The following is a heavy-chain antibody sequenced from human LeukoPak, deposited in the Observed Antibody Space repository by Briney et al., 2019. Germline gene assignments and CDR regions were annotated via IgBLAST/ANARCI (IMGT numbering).Heavy chain of an antibody. CDR1: GFTFSSYA. Sequence: GGSLRLSCAASGFTFSSYAMSWVHQAPGKGLEWVSAISGSGGSTYYADSVKGRFTISRDNSKNTLYLRMNSLRAEDTAVYYCAKDSAPTYIVVVPAAMEGGFDYWGQGTLVTVSS. D-gene: IGHD2-2*01. CDR2: ISGSGGST. V-gene: IGHV3-23*01. J-gene: IGHJ4*02. CDR3: AKDSAPTYIVVVPAAMEGGFDY.